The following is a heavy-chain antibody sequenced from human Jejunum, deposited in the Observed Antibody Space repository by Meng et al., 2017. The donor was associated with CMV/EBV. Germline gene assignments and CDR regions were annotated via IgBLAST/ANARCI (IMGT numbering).Heavy chain of an antibody. CDR1: VSIYTNYS. D-gene: IGHD3-3*02. Sequence: CASVVSIYTNYSMRRVRQDPGKGLEWVYYINSSSNETRYVDAVKGRVSNTRENARYILFRTMNCVGAEEKAVDYCVLGVGKHLDYWGQGTLVTVSS. CDR3: VLGVGKHLDY. CDR2: INSSSNET. J-gene: IGHJ4*02. V-gene: IGHV3-21*01.